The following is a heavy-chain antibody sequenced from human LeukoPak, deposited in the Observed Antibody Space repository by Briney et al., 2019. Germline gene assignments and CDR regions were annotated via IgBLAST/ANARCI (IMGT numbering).Heavy chain of an antibody. J-gene: IGHJ4*02. V-gene: IGHV3-30*04. CDR2: ISYDGSNK. CDR3: ARQTIAVKSEFVPDY. D-gene: IGHD6-19*01. Sequence: PGRSLRLSCAASGFTFSSYAMHWVRQAPGKGLEWVAVISYDGSNKYYADSVKGRFTISRDNSKNTLYLQMNSLRAEDTAVYYCARQTIAVKSEFVPDYWGQGTLVTVSS. CDR1: GFTFSSYA.